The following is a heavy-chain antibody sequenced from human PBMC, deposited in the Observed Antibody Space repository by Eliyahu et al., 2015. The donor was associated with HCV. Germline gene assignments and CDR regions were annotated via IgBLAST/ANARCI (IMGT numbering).Heavy chain of an antibody. Sequence: SYTMNWVRHVPGKGLEWISNISSSSSFIYYTDSVKGRFTISRDNAKNSLYLQMSSLRAEDTAVYYCARSLIETSGVLDVWGQGTMVTVSS. D-gene: IGHD2-8*01. CDR3: ARSLIETSGVLDV. V-gene: IGHV3-48*01. J-gene: IGHJ3*01. CDR1: SYT. CDR2: ISSSSSFI.